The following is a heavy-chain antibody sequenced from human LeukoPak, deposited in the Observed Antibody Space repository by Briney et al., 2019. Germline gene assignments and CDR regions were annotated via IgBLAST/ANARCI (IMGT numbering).Heavy chain of an antibody. V-gene: IGHV1-46*01. CDR3: AAGSPPGVLGYYYYYYMDV. CDR2: INPTGDST. CDR1: GYTFTSYY. J-gene: IGHJ6*03. Sequence: GASVKVSCKASGYTFTSYYIHWVRQAPGQGLEWMGLINPTGDSTGYAQKFQERVTITRDMSTSTAYMELSSLRSEDTAVYYCAAGSPPGVLGYYYYYYMDVWGKGTTVTVSS. D-gene: IGHD6-6*01.